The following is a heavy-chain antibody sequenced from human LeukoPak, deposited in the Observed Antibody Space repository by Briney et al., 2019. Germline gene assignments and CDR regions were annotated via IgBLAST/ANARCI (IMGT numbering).Heavy chain of an antibody. Sequence: SGTLSLTCAVSGGSISSSNWWSWVRQPPGKGLEWIGEIYRSGSTNYNPSLKSRVTISVDKSKNQFSLKLSSVTAADTAVYYCARWDLGYCSGGSCYAQYYWGQGTLVTVSS. D-gene: IGHD2-15*01. V-gene: IGHV4-4*02. CDR1: GGSISSSNW. J-gene: IGHJ4*02. CDR2: IYRSGST. CDR3: ARWDLGYCSGGSCYAQYY.